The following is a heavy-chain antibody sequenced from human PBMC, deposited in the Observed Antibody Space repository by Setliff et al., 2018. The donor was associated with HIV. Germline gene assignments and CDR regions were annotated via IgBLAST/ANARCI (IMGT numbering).Heavy chain of an antibody. Sequence: ASVKVSCKASGYSPGNYGIAWVRQARGQGLEWLGWISVNTGGVFYAQTFQGRVTMTADASTGTVHMDLRGLTFDDSAIYFCAYRRGGWELRVWGQGTSGTSPQ. CDR2: ISVNTGGV. D-gene: IGHD1-26*01. CDR1: GYSPGNYG. V-gene: IGHV1-18*01. J-gene: IGHJ4*02. CDR3: AYRRGGWELRV.